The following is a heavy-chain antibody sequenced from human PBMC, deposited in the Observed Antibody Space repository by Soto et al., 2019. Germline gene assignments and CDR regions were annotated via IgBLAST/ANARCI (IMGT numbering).Heavy chain of an antibody. J-gene: IGHJ6*02. CDR1: GGTFSSYA. CDR2: IIPIFGTA. D-gene: IGHD6-13*01. Sequence: SVKVSCKASGGTFSSYAISWVRQAPGQGLEWMGGIIPIFGTANYAQKFQGRVTITADKSTSTAYMELSSLRSEDTAVYYCARAPYSSSWYGYYYYYYGMDVWGQGTTVTVSS. V-gene: IGHV1-69*06. CDR3: ARAPYSSSWYGYYYYYYGMDV.